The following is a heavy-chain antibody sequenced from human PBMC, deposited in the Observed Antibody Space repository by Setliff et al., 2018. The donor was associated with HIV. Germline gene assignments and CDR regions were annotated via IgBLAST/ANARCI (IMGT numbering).Heavy chain of an antibody. Sequence: ASVKVSCKVSGFTLNEVSIHWVRQAPGKGLEWMGYFDPQDGETVYAQKFQGRVTMTEDTSTDTAYMELSGLRSENTAVYYCAAPMYYLGIYSFDVWGQGTMVTVSS. D-gene: IGHD3-10*01. V-gene: IGHV1-24*01. CDR1: GFTLNEVS. CDR2: FDPQDGET. CDR3: AAPMYYLGIYSFDV. J-gene: IGHJ3*01.